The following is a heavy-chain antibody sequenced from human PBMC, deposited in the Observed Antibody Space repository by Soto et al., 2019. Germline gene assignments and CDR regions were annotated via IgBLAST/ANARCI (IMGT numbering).Heavy chain of an antibody. CDR3: TTEADNWNHYFDY. J-gene: IGHJ4*02. V-gene: IGHV3-15*01. CDR2: IKSKTDGGTT. D-gene: IGHD1-20*01. Sequence: LRLSCAASGFTFSNAWMSWVRQAPGKGLEWVGRIKSKTDGGTTDYAAPVKGRFTISRDDSKNTLYLQMNSLKTEDTAVYYCTTEADNWNHYFDYWGQGTLVTVSS. CDR1: GFTFSNAW.